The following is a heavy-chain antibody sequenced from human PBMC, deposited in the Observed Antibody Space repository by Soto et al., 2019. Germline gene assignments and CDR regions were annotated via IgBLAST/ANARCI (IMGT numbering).Heavy chain of an antibody. CDR3: ARDPKGGYCSSTSCHHYYYYGMDV. D-gene: IGHD2-2*01. CDR1: GYTFTSYG. Sequence: ASVKVSCKASGYTFTSYGISWVRQAPGQGLEWMGWISAYNGNTNYAQKLQGRVTMTTDTSTSTAYMELRSLRSDDTAVYYCARDPKGGYCSSTSCHHYYYYGMDVWGQ. V-gene: IGHV1-18*04. J-gene: IGHJ6*02. CDR2: ISAYNGNT.